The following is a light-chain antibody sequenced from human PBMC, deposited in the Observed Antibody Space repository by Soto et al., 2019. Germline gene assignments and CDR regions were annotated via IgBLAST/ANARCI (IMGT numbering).Light chain of an antibody. Sequence: QSALAQPASVSGSPGQSITVSCTGTSSDIGHYDYVSWYQQHPGKAPKLMIYHVTYRPSGVSNRYSGSKSGNSASLTISGLQADDEADYYCCSLTTSHTYVFGSGTKVTVL. CDR1: SSDIGHYDY. CDR3: CSLTTSHTYV. J-gene: IGLJ1*01. V-gene: IGLV2-14*03. CDR2: HVT.